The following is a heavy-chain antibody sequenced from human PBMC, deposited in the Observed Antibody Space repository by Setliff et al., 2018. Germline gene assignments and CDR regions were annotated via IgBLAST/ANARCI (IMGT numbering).Heavy chain of an antibody. V-gene: IGHV4-59*11. CDR3: AKNGFGVVALGVNNWFDP. CDR1: GGSISSHY. CDR2: IYYSGST. J-gene: IGHJ5*02. Sequence: SETLSLTCTVSGGSISSHYWSWIRQPPGKGLEWIGYIYYSGSTNYNPSLKSRVTISVETSNNQFSLTLSSATAADTAVYYCAKNGFGVVALGVNNWFDPWGQGTLVTSPQ. D-gene: IGHD3-10*01.